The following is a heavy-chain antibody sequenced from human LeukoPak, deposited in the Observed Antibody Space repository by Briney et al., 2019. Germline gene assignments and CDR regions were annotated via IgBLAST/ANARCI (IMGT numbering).Heavy chain of an antibody. CDR2: IYYSGST. Sequence: ASETLSLTCTVSGGSISSYYWSWIRQPPGKGLEWIGYIYYSGSTNYNPSLKSRVTISVDTSKNQFSLKLSSVTAADTAVYYCARSRDYDFWSGYYTPFFDYWGQGTLVTVSS. CDR1: GGSISSYY. D-gene: IGHD3-3*01. CDR3: ARSRDYDFWSGYYTPFFDY. J-gene: IGHJ4*02. V-gene: IGHV4-59*01.